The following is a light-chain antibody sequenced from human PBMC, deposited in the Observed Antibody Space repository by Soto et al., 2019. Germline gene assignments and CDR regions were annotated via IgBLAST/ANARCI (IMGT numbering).Light chain of an antibody. CDR3: QHSRIFPLT. CDR1: QTVRNNY. Sequence: GAVSLKKGERATLSCRASQTVRNNYLAWYQQKPGQAPRLLIYDASSRATGIPDRFSGGGSGTGFTLTICILEPEDFAVYYCQHSRIFPLTFCGLTKV. V-gene: IGKV3-20*01. CDR2: DAS. J-gene: IGKJ4*01.